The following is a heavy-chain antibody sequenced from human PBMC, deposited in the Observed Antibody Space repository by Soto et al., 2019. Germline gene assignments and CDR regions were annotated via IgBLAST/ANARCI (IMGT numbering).Heavy chain of an antibody. J-gene: IGHJ3*02. D-gene: IGHD3-9*01. Sequence: GASVKVSFKASGYTFSGYYIHWVRQAPGQGLEWMGWINPKSGGTKYTQKFQGRVTMTRDTSINTAYMDLSRVTSDDTAVYYCAREGTGYSAFDIWGQGTMVTVS. V-gene: IGHV1-2*02. CDR3: AREGTGYSAFDI. CDR2: INPKSGGT. CDR1: GYTFSGYY.